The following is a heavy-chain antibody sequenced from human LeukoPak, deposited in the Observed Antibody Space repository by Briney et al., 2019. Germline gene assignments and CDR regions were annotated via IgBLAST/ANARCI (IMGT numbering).Heavy chain of an antibody. J-gene: IGHJ4*02. CDR1: GLTFSNYA. CDR3: AKDALPPDY. CDR2: ISGTGGST. V-gene: IGHV3-23*01. Sequence: GESLRLSCAASGLTFSNYALSWVRQAPGKGLEWVSSISGTGGSTYYTDSVKGRSTISRDNSKSTLYLQLNSLRAEDTAVYFCAKDALPPDYWGQGTLVTVSS.